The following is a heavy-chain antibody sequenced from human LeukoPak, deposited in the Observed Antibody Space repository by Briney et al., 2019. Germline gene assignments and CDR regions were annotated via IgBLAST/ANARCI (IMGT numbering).Heavy chain of an antibody. D-gene: IGHD2-15*01. CDR1: GYTFTGYY. J-gene: IGHJ5*02. CDR2: INPNSGGT. Sequence: ASVKVSCKASGYTFTGYYMHWVRQAPGQGLEWMGWINPNSGGTNYAQKFQGRVTMTRDTSISTAYMELSRLRSDDTAVYYCARGGYCSGGSCATGQWFDPWGQGTLVTVSS. CDR3: ARGGYCSGGSCATGQWFDP. V-gene: IGHV1-2*02.